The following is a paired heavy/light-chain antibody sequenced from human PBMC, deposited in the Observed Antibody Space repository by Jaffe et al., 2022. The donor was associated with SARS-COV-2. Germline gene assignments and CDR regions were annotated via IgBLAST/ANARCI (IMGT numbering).Heavy chain of an antibody. V-gene: IGHV4-61*02. CDR2: IYTSGST. CDR1: GGSISSGNYY. J-gene: IGHJ4*02. Sequence: QVQLQESGPGLVEASQTLSLTCTVSGGSISSGNYYWTWIRQPAGKGLEWIGRIYTSGSTNYNPSLKSRVTMSLDTSKNQFSLNLTSVTAADTAVYYCARDPRYCSSISCPDWGQGTLVTVSS. CDR3: ARDPRYCSSISCPD. D-gene: IGHD2-2*01.
Light chain of an antibody. J-gene: IGKJ2*01. CDR1: QGVSYSSNNKNY. Sequence: DIVMTQSPDSLVVSLGERATINCKSSQGVSYSSNNKNYLGWYQQKPGQPPKLLIYWASTRESGVPDRFSGSGSGTDFTLTISSLQAEDVAVYYCQQYYTPPYTFGQGTKLEIK. CDR2: WAS. CDR3: QQYYTPPYT. V-gene: IGKV4-1*01.